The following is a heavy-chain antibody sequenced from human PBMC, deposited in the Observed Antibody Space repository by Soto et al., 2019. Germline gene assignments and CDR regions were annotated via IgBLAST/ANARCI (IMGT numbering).Heavy chain of an antibody. Sequence: PSETRSRTWTVSGRSTSSSSYYWGWLREPPGKVLDWIGSIYYSGITYYNPSLKSRVTISVDTSKNQFSLKLSSVTAADTAVYYCARHPGGSYYDILTGQYGMDVWGQGTTVTVSS. CDR2: IYYSGIT. CDR3: ARHPGGSYYDILTGQYGMDV. V-gene: IGHV4-39*01. CDR1: GRSTSSSSYY. D-gene: IGHD3-9*01. J-gene: IGHJ6*02.